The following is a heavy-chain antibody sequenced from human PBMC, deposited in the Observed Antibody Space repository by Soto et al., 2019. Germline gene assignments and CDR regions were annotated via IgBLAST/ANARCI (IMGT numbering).Heavy chain of an antibody. D-gene: IGHD6-19*01. V-gene: IGHV3-53*01. CDR3: ASANGAVAAGY. Sequence: EVQLVESGGGLIQPGGSRRLSGPALGFTVSSTTMSWARQAPGRGLEWVSVIYSGGSTYYADSVKGRFTISRDNSKNTLYLQMNSLRAEDTAVYYCASANGAVAAGYWGQGTLVTVSS. CDR1: GFTVSSTT. CDR2: IYSGGST. J-gene: IGHJ4*02.